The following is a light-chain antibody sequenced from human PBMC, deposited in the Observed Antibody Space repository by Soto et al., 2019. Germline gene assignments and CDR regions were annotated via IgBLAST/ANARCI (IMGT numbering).Light chain of an antibody. J-gene: IGKJ4*01. CDR3: QQTYSRLLS. CDR2: ATS. Sequence: DIQMTQSPSSLSASVGDRVTITCRASQSISTDLNWFQQKPGKAPEVLIYATSSLQSGVPSRFSDSGSGTEFTLTISSLQPEDVATYYCQQTYSRLLSFGGGTKVEIK. CDR1: QSISTD. V-gene: IGKV1-39*01.